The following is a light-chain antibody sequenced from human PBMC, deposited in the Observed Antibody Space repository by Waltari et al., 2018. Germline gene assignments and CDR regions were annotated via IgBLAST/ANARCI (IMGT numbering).Light chain of an antibody. V-gene: IGKV3-15*01. CDR2: ATS. CDR1: QSVSSN. CDR3: QQYNNWPRT. Sequence: EIVMTQSPATLSVSPGERVTLSCRASQSVSSNLAWYQQRPGQAPSLRIYATSTRATGVPARFSGRGYGTEFTLTIRSLQAEDFSVYYCQQYNNWPRTFGQGTKVEIQ. J-gene: IGKJ1*01.